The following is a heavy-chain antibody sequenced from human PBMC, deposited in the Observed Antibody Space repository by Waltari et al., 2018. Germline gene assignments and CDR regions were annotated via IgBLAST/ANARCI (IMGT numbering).Heavy chain of an antibody. D-gene: IGHD3-3*01. CDR2: SIPILGTA. V-gene: IGHV1-69*05. CDR3: ARGQYDFWSMNRNWFDP. Sequence: QVQLVQSGAEVKKPGSSVKVSCKASGGTFSSYAISWVRQAPGQGLEWMGGSIPILGTANYEQKFQGRVTITTDESTSTAYMELSSLRSEDTAVYDCARGQYDFWSMNRNWFDPWGQGTLVTVSS. J-gene: IGHJ5*02. CDR1: GGTFSSYA.